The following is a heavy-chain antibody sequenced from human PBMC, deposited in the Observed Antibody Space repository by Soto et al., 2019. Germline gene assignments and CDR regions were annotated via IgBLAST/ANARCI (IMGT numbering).Heavy chain of an antibody. D-gene: IGHD6-25*01. CDR1: GFTCSSYA. V-gene: IGHV3-23*01. CDR2: ISGSGGST. J-gene: IGHJ4*02. Sequence: VGSLRLSCAASGFTCSSYAMSWVRQAPGKGLEWVSAISGSGGSTYYADSVKGRFTISRDNSKNTLYLQMNSLRAEDTAVYYCAKADRRGTLDYWGQGTLVTVSS. CDR3: AKADRRGTLDY.